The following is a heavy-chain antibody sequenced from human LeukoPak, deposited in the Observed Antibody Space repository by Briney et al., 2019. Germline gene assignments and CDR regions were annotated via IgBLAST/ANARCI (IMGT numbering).Heavy chain of an antibody. V-gene: IGHV3-21*01. CDR2: ISSSSSYI. CDR1: GFTFSSYS. D-gene: IGHD3-9*01. J-gene: IGHJ4*02. Sequence: GGSLRLSCAASGFTFSSYSMNWVRQAPGKGLEWVSSISSSSSYIYYADSVKGRFTISRDNAKNSLYLQMNSLRAEDTAVYYCASNYDILTGLDYWGQGTLVTVSS. CDR3: ASNYDILTGLDY.